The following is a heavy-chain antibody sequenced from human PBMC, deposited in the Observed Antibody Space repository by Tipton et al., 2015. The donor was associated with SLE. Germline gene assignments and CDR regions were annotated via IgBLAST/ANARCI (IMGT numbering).Heavy chain of an antibody. D-gene: IGHD2-21*01. J-gene: IGHJ3*02. CDR3: AREPLDPIRHHAFDI. V-gene: IGHV3-48*03. CDR2: ISSSGTIM. CDR1: RFILSNYE. Sequence: GSLRLSCAASRFILSNYEMNWVRQAPGQGLEWISYISSSGTIMYYADSVKGRFTTSRDNAKNTLYLQIHSLRVEDTSTYYCAREPLDPIRHHAFDIWGRGTMVTVSS.